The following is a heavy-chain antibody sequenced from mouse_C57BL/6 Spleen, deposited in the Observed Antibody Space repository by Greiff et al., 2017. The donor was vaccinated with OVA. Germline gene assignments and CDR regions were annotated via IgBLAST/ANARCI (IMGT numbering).Heavy chain of an antibody. J-gene: IGHJ1*03. V-gene: IGHV5-16*01. D-gene: IGHD2-5*01. Sequence: EVKLMESEGGLVQPGSSMKLSCTASGFTFSDYYMAWVRQVPEKGLEWVANINYDGSSTYYLDSLKSRFIISRDNAKNILYLQMSSLKSEDTATYYCATYYSNYGYFGVWGTGTTVTVSS. CDR3: ATYYSNYGYFGV. CDR1: GFTFSDYY. CDR2: INYDGSST.